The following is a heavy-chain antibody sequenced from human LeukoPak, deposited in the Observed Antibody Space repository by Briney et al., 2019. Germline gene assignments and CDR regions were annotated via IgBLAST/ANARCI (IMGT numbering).Heavy chain of an antibody. CDR2: INPSGGST. D-gene: IGHD6-6*01. CDR3: ARVEAAARYYFDY. J-gene: IGHJ4*02. CDR1: GYTFTSYY. Sequence: ASVKVSCKASGYTFTSYYMHWVRQAPGQGLEWMGIINPSGGSTSYAQKFQGRVTMTRDMSTSTVDMELSSLRSEDTAVYYCARVEAAARYYFDYWGQGTLVTVSS. V-gene: IGHV1-46*01.